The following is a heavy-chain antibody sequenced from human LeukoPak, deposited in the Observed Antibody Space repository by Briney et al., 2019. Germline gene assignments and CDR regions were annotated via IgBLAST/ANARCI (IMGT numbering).Heavy chain of an antibody. D-gene: IGHD3-16*02. J-gene: IGHJ4*02. Sequence: PGGSLRLSCAASGFTFSSYAMHWVRQAPGKGLEWVAVISYDGSNIYYADSVKGRFTISRDNSKNTLYLQMNSLRAEDTAVYYCAREITFGGVIVSYYFDYWGQGTLVTVSS. CDR1: GFTFSSYA. V-gene: IGHV3-30-3*01. CDR2: ISYDGSNI. CDR3: AREITFGGVIVSYYFDY.